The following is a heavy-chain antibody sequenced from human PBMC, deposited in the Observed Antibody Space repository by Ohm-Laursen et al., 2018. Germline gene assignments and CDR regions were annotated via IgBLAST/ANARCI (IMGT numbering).Heavy chain of an antibody. V-gene: IGHV2-70*16. D-gene: IGHD6-13*01. CDR1: GFSLSTSGMC. J-gene: IGHJ4*02. Sequence: TQTLTLTCTFSGFSLSTSGMCVSWIRQPPGKALEWLARIVWDDDKFYSTSLKTRLTISKDTSKNQVVLTVTNMYPVDTATYYCARIRRYSSSWFYFDYWGQGTLVTVSS. CDR2: IVWDDDK. CDR3: ARIRRYSSSWFYFDY.